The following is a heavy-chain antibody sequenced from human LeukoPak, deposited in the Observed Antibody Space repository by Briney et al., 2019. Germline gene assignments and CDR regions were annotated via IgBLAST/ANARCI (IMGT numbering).Heavy chain of an antibody. V-gene: IGHV3-21*01. Sequence: GGSLRLSCAASGFTFSSYSMNWVRQAPGKGLEWVSSISSSSSYIYYADSVKGRFTISRDNAKNSLYLQMNSLRAEDTAVYYCASDNCGDYGDYWGQGTLVTVSS. CDR3: ASDNCGDYGDY. CDR2: ISSSSSYI. D-gene: IGHD4-17*01. CDR1: GFTFSSYS. J-gene: IGHJ4*02.